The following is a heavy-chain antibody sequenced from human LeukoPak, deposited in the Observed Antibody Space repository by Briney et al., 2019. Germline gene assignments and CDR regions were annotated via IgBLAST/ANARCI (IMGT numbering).Heavy chain of an antibody. J-gene: IGHJ4*02. CDR1: GFTFSSCT. CDR3: ARGPYYYDSSRNIYFDY. Sequence: GGSLRLSCAASGFTFSSCTMNWVRQAPGKGLEWVSSISSSSSYIYYADSVKGRFTISRDNAKNSLCLQMNSLRAEDTAVYYCARGPYYYDSSRNIYFDYWGQGTLVTVSS. D-gene: IGHD3-22*01. CDR2: ISSSSSYI. V-gene: IGHV3-21*01.